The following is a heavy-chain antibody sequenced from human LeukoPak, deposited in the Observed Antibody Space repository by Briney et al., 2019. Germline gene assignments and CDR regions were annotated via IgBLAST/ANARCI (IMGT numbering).Heavy chain of an antibody. CDR3: ARAFTSTGYYYVEY. V-gene: IGHV3-33*01. J-gene: IGHJ4*02. D-gene: IGHD3-22*01. CDR2: IWYDGNNK. Sequence: PGRPLRLSCAASGFTFSSFGMHWVRQAPGKGLEWVAVIWYDGNNKYYADSVKGRFTISRDNSKNTLYLQMNSLRAEDTAVYYCARAFTSTGYYYVEYWGQGTLVTVSS. CDR1: GFTFSSFG.